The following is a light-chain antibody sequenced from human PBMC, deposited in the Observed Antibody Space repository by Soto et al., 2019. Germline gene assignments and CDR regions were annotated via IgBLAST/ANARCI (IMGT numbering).Light chain of an antibody. CDR2: DVS. V-gene: IGLV2-14*03. CDR3: NSYTGSSTPYV. Sequence: ALTQPASVSGSPGQSITISCTGTSSDVGSYNYVSWYQQHPGKAPKLMIYDVSNRPSGVSNRFSGSKSGNTASLTISGLQAEDEADYYCNSYTGSSTPYVFGTGTKVTVL. CDR1: SSDVGSYNY. J-gene: IGLJ1*01.